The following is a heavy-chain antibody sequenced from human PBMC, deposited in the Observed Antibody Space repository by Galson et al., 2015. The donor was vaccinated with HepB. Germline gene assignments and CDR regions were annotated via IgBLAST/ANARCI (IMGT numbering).Heavy chain of an antibody. CDR3: AKDYNILTGYGGDFDF. CDR1: GFTFSSYA. D-gene: IGHD3-9*01. Sequence: SLRLSCAASGFTFSSYAMSWVRQAPGKGLEWVSSISGSGGSTYYADSVKGRFTISRGNSKNTLYMQMNSLRAEDTAVYYCAKDYNILTGYGGDFDFWGQGTLVTVSS. J-gene: IGHJ4*02. CDR2: ISGSGGST. V-gene: IGHV3-23*01.